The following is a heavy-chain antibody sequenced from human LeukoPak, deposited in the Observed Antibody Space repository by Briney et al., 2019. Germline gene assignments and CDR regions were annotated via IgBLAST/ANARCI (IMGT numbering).Heavy chain of an antibody. J-gene: IGHJ4*02. CDR2: IYYSGST. D-gene: IGHD6-13*01. Sequence: SQTLSLTCTVSGGSISSSNFYWGWIRQPPGKGLEWIGSIYYSGSTYYNPSLKSRVTISVDTSKNQFSLKLSSVTAADTAVYYCARDGSRRSSWYYFAYWGQGTLVTVSS. CDR3: ARDGSRRSSWYYFAY. CDR1: GGSISSSNFY. V-gene: IGHV4-39*07.